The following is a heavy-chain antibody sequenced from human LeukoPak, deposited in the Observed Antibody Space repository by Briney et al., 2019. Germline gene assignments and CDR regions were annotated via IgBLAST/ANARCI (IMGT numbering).Heavy chain of an antibody. J-gene: IGHJ5*02. D-gene: IGHD2-15*01. V-gene: IGHV5-51*01. CDR1: GYSFTTYW. CDR2: IYPGDSDT. Sequence: GESLKISCKGSGYSFTTYWIGWVRQMPGKGLEWMGIIYPGDSDTRYSPSFQGQVTISADKSISTAYLQWSSLKASDTAMYYCARRCSGGSCYFGGWFDPWGQGTLVTVSS. CDR3: ARRCSGGSCYFGGWFDP.